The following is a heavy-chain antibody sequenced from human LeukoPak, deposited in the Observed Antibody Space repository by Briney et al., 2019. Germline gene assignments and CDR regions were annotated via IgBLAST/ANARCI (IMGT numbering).Heavy chain of an antibody. CDR1: GFTFSSYG. D-gene: IGHD3-22*01. CDR2: ISYDGSNK. J-gene: IGHJ4*02. CDR3: AKDKFVPTYYYDSSGYTFDY. Sequence: GGSLRLSCAASGFTFSSYGMHWVRQAPGKGLEWVAVISYDGSNKYYADSVKGRFTISRDNSKNTLYLQMSSLRAEDTAVYYCAKDKFVPTYYYDSSGYTFDYWGQGTLVTVSS. V-gene: IGHV3-30*18.